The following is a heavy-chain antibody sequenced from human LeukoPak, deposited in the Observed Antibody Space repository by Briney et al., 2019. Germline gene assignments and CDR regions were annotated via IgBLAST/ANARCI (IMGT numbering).Heavy chain of an antibody. J-gene: IGHJ4*02. Sequence: GGPLRLSCAACGFIFSSYGMHWVRQARDGGVEGVAFIRYDGSNKYYADSVKGRFTIDRHNSKTTLYTQMNSLRAEDTAVSYFAKQGVGATSPYYFDYWGQGALVTVSS. CDR3: AKQGVGATSPYYFDY. V-gene: IGHV3-30*02. D-gene: IGHD1-26*01. CDR2: IRYDGSNK. CDR1: GFIFSSYG.